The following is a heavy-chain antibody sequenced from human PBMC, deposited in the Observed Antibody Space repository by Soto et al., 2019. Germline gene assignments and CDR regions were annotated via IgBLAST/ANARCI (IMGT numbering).Heavy chain of an antibody. CDR2: ISGSGGST. CDR1: GFTFSSYA. V-gene: IGHV3-23*01. D-gene: IGHD3-3*01. Sequence: GGSLRLSCAASGFTFSSYAMSWVRQAPGKGLEWVSAISGSGGSTYYADSVKGRFTISRDNSKNTLYLQMNSLRAEDTAVYYCAKDFRGLTYYDFWSGYDLWGQRTLVTVSS. J-gene: IGHJ4*02. CDR3: AKDFRGLTYYDFWSGYDL.